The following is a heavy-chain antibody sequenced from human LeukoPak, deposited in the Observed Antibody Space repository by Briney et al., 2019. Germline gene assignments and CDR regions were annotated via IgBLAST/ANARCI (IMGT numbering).Heavy chain of an antibody. J-gene: IGHJ6*03. D-gene: IGHD2/OR15-2a*01. Sequence: PGGSLRLSCEAPGFTFNNYVMSWVRLAPGKGLEWVSSIIPSGGRTNYAESVKGRFTISRDNSKNTVDLQMNTLRAEDTAVYYCAKGEDGFEYYYYMDGWGKGTTVTVSS. CDR1: GFTFNNYV. CDR2: IIPSGGRT. CDR3: AKGEDGFEYYYYMDG. V-gene: IGHV3-23*01.